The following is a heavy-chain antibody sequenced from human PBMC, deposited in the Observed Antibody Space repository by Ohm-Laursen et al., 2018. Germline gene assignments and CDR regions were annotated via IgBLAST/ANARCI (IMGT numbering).Heavy chain of an antibody. D-gene: IGHD4-17*01. Sequence: GTLSLTCSVSGGSINSYYWSWIRHPPGKGLEWIGYIYYSGSTNYNPSLKSRVIISVDTSKNQFSMKLSSVTAADTAMYYCARGPSDYYGFGYWGQGTLVTVSS. J-gene: IGHJ4*02. CDR2: IYYSGST. CDR3: ARGPSDYYGFGY. V-gene: IGHV4-59*01. CDR1: GGSINSYY.